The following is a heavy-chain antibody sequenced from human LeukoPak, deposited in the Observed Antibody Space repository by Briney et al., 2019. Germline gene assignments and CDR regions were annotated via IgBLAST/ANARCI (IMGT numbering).Heavy chain of an antibody. CDR2: VDPEDGET. CDR3: VKSTSEWLRLGGYFDY. D-gene: IGHD5-12*01. CDR1: GYTFTDYY. J-gene: IGHJ4*02. Sequence: ATVKISCKVSGYTFTDYYMHWVQQAPGKGLEWMGLVDPEDGETIYAEKFQGRVTITADTSTDTAYMELSSLRSEDTAVYHCVKSTSEWLRLGGYFDYWGQGTLVTVSS. V-gene: IGHV1-69-2*01.